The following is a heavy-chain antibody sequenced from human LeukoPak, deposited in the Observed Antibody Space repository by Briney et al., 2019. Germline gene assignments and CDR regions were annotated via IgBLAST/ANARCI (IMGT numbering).Heavy chain of an antibody. V-gene: IGHV3-21*01. CDR3: ARGRFLEWLLDAVDY. D-gene: IGHD3-3*01. J-gene: IGHJ4*02. CDR1: GFTFSSFT. CDR2: ISSSSSYI. Sequence: GVLRLSCAASGFTFSSFTMNWVRQAPGKGLEWVSSISSSSSYIYYTDSVKGRFTISRDNAKNSLYLQMNSLRAEDTAVYYCARGRFLEWLLDAVDYWGQGTLVTVSS.